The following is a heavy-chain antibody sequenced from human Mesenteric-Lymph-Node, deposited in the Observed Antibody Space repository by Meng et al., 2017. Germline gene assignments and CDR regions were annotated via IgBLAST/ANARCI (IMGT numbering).Heavy chain of an antibody. V-gene: IGHV3-48*03. CDR1: GFPFSSYD. J-gene: IGHJ4*02. D-gene: IGHD2-2*01. CDR3: ARQRGGYCSGTSCSKVSDY. Sequence: LSLTCAASGFPFSSYDMSWVRQAPGKGLEWVSGMSGSGRSVYYADSVKGRFTVSRDNAKNSLYLQMNSLRAEDTAVYYCARQRGGYCSGTSCSKVSDYWGQGTLVTVSS. CDR2: MSGSGRSV.